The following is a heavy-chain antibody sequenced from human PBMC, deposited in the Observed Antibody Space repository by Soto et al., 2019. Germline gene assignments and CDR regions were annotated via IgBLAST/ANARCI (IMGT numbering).Heavy chain of an antibody. V-gene: IGHV1-3*01. CDR1: GYTFTSYA. J-gene: IGHJ4*02. Sequence: ASVKVSCKASGYTFTSYAMHWVRQAPGQRLEWMGWINAGNGNTKYSQKFQGRVTITRDTSASTAYMELSSLRSEDTAVYYCARDPVAGTRGAFDYWGQGTLVTVSP. D-gene: IGHD6-19*01. CDR3: ARDPVAGTRGAFDY. CDR2: INAGNGNT.